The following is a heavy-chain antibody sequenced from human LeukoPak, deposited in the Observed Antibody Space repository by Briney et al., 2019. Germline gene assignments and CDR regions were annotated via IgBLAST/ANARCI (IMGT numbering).Heavy chain of an antibody. CDR1: GFTFSSHG. D-gene: IGHD3-10*01. V-gene: IGHV3-23*01. CDR2: IEISGDT. J-gene: IGHJ4*02. Sequence: GGSLRLSCAVSGFTFSSHGFTWVRQVPGKGLEWVSAIEISGDTFYADSVKGRFTISRDNSKDTLYLQLNSLRAEDTAVYYCAGEIRPNDYWGQGTLVTVSS. CDR3: AGEIRPNDY.